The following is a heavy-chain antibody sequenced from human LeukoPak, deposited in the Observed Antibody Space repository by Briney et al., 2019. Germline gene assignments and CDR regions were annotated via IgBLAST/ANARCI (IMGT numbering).Heavy chain of an antibody. CDR3: ARRGASGWYNWFDP. D-gene: IGHD6-19*01. V-gene: IGHV4-39*01. CDR1: GDSISSSNYY. Sequence: PSETLSLTCTVSGDSISSSNYYWGWIRQPPGKGLEWIGSIYYSGSTYYNPSLKSRVTISVDTSKNQFSPKLTSVTAADTAVYYCARRGASGWYNWFDPWGQGTLVTVSS. J-gene: IGHJ5*02. CDR2: IYYSGST.